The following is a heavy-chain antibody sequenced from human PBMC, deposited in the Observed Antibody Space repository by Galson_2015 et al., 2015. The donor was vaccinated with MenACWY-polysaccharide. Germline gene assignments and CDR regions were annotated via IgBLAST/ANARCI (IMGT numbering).Heavy chain of an antibody. CDR1: GFTFTSYA. V-gene: IGHV3-23*01. CDR2: IRSSGTNT. J-gene: IGHJ5*02. CDR3: AKDSTDFWSVAGRFDH. D-gene: IGHD3-3*01. Sequence: SLRLSCAASGFTFTSYAMSWVRQATGKGLEWVSAIRSSGTNTYYADSVKGRFTISRDNSKNTLYLQMNSLRAEDTAVYYCAKDSTDFWSVAGRFDHWGQGTLATVSS.